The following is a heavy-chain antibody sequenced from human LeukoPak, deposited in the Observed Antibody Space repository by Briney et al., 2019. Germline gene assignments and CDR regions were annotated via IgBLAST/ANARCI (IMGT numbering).Heavy chain of an antibody. CDR2: ISYDGSNK. V-gene: IGHV3-30-3*01. CDR1: GFTSVTFA. J-gene: IGHJ3*02. Sequence: GGSLELSWAASGFTSVTFAMPWVGQAQGKGREGVAVISYDGSNKYYADSVKGRFTISRDNSKNTLYLQMNSLRAEDTAVYYCARDDYSNYVQAFDIWGQGTMVTVSS. CDR3: ARDDYSNYVQAFDI. D-gene: IGHD4-11*01.